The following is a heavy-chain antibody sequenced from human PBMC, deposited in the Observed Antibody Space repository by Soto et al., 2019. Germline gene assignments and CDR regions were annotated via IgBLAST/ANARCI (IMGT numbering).Heavy chain of an antibody. Sequence: PGGSLRLSCAASGFTFSSYGMHWVRQAPGKGLEWVAVISYDGSNKYYADSVKGRFTISRDNSKNTLYLQMNSLRAEDTAVYYCAEGRIWGIPPVGYWGQGTLVTVSS. CDR3: AEGRIWGIPPVGY. D-gene: IGHD3-16*01. V-gene: IGHV3-30*03. CDR2: ISYDGSNK. CDR1: GFTFSSYG. J-gene: IGHJ4*02.